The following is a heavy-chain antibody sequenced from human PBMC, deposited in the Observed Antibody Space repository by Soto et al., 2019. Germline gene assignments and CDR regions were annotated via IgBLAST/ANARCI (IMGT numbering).Heavy chain of an antibody. V-gene: IGHV4-4*02. J-gene: IGHJ6*02. CDR2: IYHSGGT. CDR1: GGSISSSNW. Sequence: SETLSLTCAVSGGSISSSNWWSWVRQPPGKGLEWIGEIYHSGGTNYNPSLKSRVTISVDKSKNQFSLKLSSVTAADTAVYYCARDSSTLYYYYGMDVWGQGTTVTVSS. D-gene: IGHD6-13*01. CDR3: ARDSSTLYYYYGMDV.